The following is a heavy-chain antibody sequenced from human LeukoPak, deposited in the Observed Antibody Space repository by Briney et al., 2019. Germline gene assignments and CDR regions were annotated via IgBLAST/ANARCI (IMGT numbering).Heavy chain of an antibody. CDR1: GGSISSYY. Sequence: SETLSLTCTVSGGSISSYYWSWIRQPPGKGLEWVGYISYSGSTNNNPSLNSRVTISVDTSKNQFSLRLSSVTAADTAVYYCARGPYTSSSMWAFDYWGQGTLVTVSS. CDR2: ISYSGST. J-gene: IGHJ4*02. V-gene: IGHV4-59*01. D-gene: IGHD6-6*01. CDR3: ARGPYTSSSMWAFDY.